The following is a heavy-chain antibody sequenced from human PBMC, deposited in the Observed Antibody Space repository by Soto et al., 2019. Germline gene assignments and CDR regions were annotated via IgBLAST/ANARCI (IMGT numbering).Heavy chain of an antibody. CDR3: ARGGYDFWSGYYGGAYYYYYMDV. CDR1: GYTFTSYA. Sequence: QVQLVQSGSELKKPGASVKVSCKASGYTFTSYAMNWVRQAPGQGLEWMGWINTNTGNPTYAQGFTGRFGFSVDTSVSTAYLQICSLKAEDTAVYYCARGGYDFWSGYYGGAYYYYYMDVWGKGTTVTVSS. J-gene: IGHJ6*03. CDR2: INTNTGNP. V-gene: IGHV7-4-1*01. D-gene: IGHD3-3*01.